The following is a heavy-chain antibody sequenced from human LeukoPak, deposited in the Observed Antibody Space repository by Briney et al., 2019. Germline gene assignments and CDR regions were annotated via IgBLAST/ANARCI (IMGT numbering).Heavy chain of an antibody. V-gene: IGHV4-34*01. CDR2: INHSGST. CDR3: ARGPAVYDSSGYYPDY. Sequence: SSQTLSLTCAVYGGSFSGYYWSWIRQPPGKGLEWIGEINHSGSTNYNPSLKSRVTISVDTSKNQFSLKLSSVTAADTAVYYCARGPAVYDSSGYYPDYWGQGTLVTVSS. D-gene: IGHD3-22*01. CDR1: GGSFSGYY. J-gene: IGHJ4*02.